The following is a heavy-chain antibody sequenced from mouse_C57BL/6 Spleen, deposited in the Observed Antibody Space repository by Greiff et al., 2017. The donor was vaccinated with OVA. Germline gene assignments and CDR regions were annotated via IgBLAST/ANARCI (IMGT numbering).Heavy chain of an antibody. J-gene: IGHJ1*03. CDR1: GFTFSDYY. CDR3: ARKELAHWYFDV. D-gene: IGHD4-1*01. Sequence: EVMLVESEGGLVQPGSSMKLSCTASGFTFSDYYMAWVRQVPEKGLEWVANINYDGSSTYYLDSLKSRFIISRDNAKNILYLQMSSLKSEDTATYYCARKELAHWYFDVWGTGTTVTVSS. CDR2: INYDGSST. V-gene: IGHV5-16*01.